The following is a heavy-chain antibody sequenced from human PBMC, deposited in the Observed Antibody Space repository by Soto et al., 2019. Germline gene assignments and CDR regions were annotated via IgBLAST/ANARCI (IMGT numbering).Heavy chain of an antibody. J-gene: IGHJ4*02. V-gene: IGHV2-5*02. Sequence: QITLNESGPTLVKPTQTLTLTCTFSGFSLSTRGVGVGWIRQPPGKALEWLALLYWDDDERYSPSLMSRLNITKDTSKNQVFLTMTNVDPVDTATYYCAHRPRGFTYFFDYWGQGTLVTVSS. CDR1: GFSLSTRGVG. CDR3: AHRPRGFTYFFDY. CDR2: LYWDDDE.